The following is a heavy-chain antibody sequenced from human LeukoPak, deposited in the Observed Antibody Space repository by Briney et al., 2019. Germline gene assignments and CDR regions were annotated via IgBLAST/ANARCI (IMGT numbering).Heavy chain of an antibody. V-gene: IGHV3-66*01. CDR1: GFTLNTNY. CDR2: IYAGGNT. D-gene: IGHD6-13*01. J-gene: IGHJ4*02. Sequence: PGGSLRLSCAASGFTLNTNYMNWVRQVPGKGLEWVSVIYAGGNTYYADSVKERFTISRDNSRNTLYLQMNSLRGGDTAVYYCAREVYSSTWFDLWGQGTLVTVSS. CDR3: AREVYSSTWFDL.